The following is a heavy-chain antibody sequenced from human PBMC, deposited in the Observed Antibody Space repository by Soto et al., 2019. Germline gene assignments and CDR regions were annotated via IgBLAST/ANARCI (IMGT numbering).Heavy chain of an antibody. Sequence: ASVRVSCKASAYTFTSYGISWVRQAPGQGLEWMGWISAYNGNTNYAQKLQGRVTMTTDTSTSTAYMELRSLRSDDTAVYYCARDSPRYSYGYIFGYWGQGTLVTVSS. CDR1: AYTFTSYG. CDR2: ISAYNGNT. J-gene: IGHJ4*02. CDR3: ARDSPRYSYGYIFGY. D-gene: IGHD5-18*01. V-gene: IGHV1-18*04.